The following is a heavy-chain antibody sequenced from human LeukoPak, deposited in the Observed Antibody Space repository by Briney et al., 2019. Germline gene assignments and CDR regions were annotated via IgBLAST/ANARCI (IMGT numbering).Heavy chain of an antibody. Sequence: PSETLSLTCTVSGGSISSSSYYWGWIRQPPGKGLEWIGSIYYSGSTYYNPSLKSRVTISVDTSKNQFSLKLSSVTAADTAVYYCARPAIAARPTLSSRPYYYYYMDVWGKGTTVTVSS. J-gene: IGHJ6*03. V-gene: IGHV4-39*01. D-gene: IGHD6-6*01. CDR2: IYYSGST. CDR3: ARPAIAARPTLSSRPYYYYYMDV. CDR1: GGSISSSSYY.